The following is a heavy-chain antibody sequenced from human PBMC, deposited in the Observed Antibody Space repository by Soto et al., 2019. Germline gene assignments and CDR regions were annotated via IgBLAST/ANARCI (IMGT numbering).Heavy chain of an antibody. V-gene: IGHV3-23*01. D-gene: IGHD1-1*01. CDR3: AKDRYNWNEVRYYYGMDV. J-gene: IGHJ6*02. CDR1: GFTFSSYA. Sequence: EVQLLESGGGLVQPGGSLRLSCAASGFTFSSYAMSWVRQAPGKGLEWVSAISGSGGSTYYADSVKGRFTISRDNSKNTLYLQMNSLRAGDTAVYYCAKDRYNWNEVRYYYGMDVWGQGTTVTVSS. CDR2: ISGSGGST.